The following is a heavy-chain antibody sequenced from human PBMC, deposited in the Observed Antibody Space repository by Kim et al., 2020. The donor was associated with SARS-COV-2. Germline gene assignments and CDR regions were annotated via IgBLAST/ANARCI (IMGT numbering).Heavy chain of an antibody. CDR3: ASEPRYCSGGSCYLYGMDV. V-gene: IGHV3-53*01. J-gene: IGHJ6*02. D-gene: IGHD2-15*01. Sequence: GRLTISRDNSKNTLYLQMNSRRAEDTAVYYCASEPRYCSGGSCYLYGMDVWGQGTTVTVSS.